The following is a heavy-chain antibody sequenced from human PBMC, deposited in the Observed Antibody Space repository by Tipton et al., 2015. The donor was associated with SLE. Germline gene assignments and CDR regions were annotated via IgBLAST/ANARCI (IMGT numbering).Heavy chain of an antibody. Sequence: LRLSCTVSGGSVSSGSYYWSWIRQPPGKGLEWIGSIYHSGNTYYNTSLKSRVTISVDTSKNQFSPRLSSVTAADTALYYCARMGYCVTAPCARDDAFHIWGQGTMVTVSS. J-gene: IGHJ3*02. CDR1: GGSVSSGSYY. CDR3: ARMGYCVTAPCARDDAFHI. D-gene: IGHD2-15*01. CDR2: IYHSGNT. V-gene: IGHV4-61*01.